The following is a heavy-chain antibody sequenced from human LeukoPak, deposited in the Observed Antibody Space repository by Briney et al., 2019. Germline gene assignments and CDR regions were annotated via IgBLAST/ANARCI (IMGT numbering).Heavy chain of an antibody. V-gene: IGHV3-30-3*01. J-gene: IGHJ5*02. D-gene: IGHD2-15*01. Sequence: GGSLRLSCAASGFTFSSYAMHWVRQAPGKGLEWVAVISYDGSNKYYVDSVKGRFTISRDNSKNTLYLQMNSLRAEDTAVYYCAKDIGPGIFCSGGSCYSWFDPWGQGTLVTVSS. CDR2: ISYDGSNK. CDR1: GFTFSSYA. CDR3: AKDIGPGIFCSGGSCYSWFDP.